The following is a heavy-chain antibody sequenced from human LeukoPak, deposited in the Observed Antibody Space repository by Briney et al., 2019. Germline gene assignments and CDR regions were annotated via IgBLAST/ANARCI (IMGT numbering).Heavy chain of an antibody. CDR2: IIPILGIA. Sequence: SVKVSCKASGGTFSSYTISWVRQAPGQGLEWMGRIIPILGIANYAQKFQGRVTITADKSTSTAYMELSSLRSEDTAVYYCARERARYYDSSGYYIKYGNTTFDIWGQGTMVTISS. V-gene: IGHV1-69*04. CDR3: ARERARYYDSSGYYIKYGNTTFDI. CDR1: GGTFSSYT. D-gene: IGHD3-22*01. J-gene: IGHJ3*02.